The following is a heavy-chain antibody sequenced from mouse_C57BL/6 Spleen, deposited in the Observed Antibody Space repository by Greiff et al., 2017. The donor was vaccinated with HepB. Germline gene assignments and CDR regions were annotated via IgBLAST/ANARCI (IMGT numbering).Heavy chain of an antibody. V-gene: IGHV1-81*01. CDR2: IYPRSGNT. CDR3: ARKDYVYYAMDY. J-gene: IGHJ4*01. Sequence: QVQLQQSGAELARPGASVKLSCKASGYTFTSYGISWVKQRTGQGLEWIGEIYPRSGNTYYNEKFKGKATLTADKSSSTAYMELRSLTSEDSAVFFCARKDYVYYAMDYWGQGTSVTVSS. CDR1: GYTFTSYG. D-gene: IGHD1-1*01.